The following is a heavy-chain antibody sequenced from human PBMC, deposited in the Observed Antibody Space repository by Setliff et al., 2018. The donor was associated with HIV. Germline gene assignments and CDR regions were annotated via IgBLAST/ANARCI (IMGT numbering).Heavy chain of an antibody. V-gene: IGHV1-3*01. J-gene: IGHJ4*01. Sequence: ASVKVSCKASGYTFTTYSLHWVRQAPGQSLEWMGWINVGKGDTKYSQDLQGRITITRDTTANTAYMELSSLRSDDTAVYFCARGALLAVFDFGHWGRGTQVTVSS. CDR1: GYTFTTYS. CDR2: INVGKGDT. D-gene: IGHD1-26*01. CDR3: ARGALLAVFDFGH.